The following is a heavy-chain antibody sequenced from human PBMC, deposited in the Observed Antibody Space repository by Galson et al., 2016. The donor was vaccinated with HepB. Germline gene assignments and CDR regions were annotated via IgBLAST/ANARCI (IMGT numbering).Heavy chain of an antibody. V-gene: IGHV1-18*01. J-gene: IGHJ3*01. Sequence: SVKVSCKASGYTFRNCDIIWVRQAPGQGLEWMGWINCFSGNTHYEQNFQGRVAMTTDTSTRTAYMDLKSLRSDDTAVYYCARWAKNCTDGSCRVYGYGSDFWGQGTLVTVSS. CDR3: ARWAKNCTDGSCRVYGYGSDF. CDR1: GYTFRNCD. D-gene: IGHD2-15*01. CDR2: INCFSGNT.